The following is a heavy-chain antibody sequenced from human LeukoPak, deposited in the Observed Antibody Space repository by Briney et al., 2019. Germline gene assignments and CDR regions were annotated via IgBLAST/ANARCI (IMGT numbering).Heavy chain of an antibody. CDR3: ALGDGYKKISGVDY. D-gene: IGHD5-24*01. Sequence: GGSLRLSCAASGFTFSGSAMHWVRQASGKGLEWVGRIRSKANSYATAYAASVKGRFTISRDDSKNTAYLQMNSLKTEDTAVYYCALGDGYKKISGVDYWGQGTLVTVSS. J-gene: IGHJ4*02. CDR1: GFTFSGSA. CDR2: IRSKANSYAT. V-gene: IGHV3-73*01.